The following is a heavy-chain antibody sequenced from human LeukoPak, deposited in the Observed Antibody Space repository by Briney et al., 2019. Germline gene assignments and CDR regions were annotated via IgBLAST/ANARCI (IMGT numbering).Heavy chain of an antibody. CDR3: AREGAVAASTNFDY. V-gene: IGHV4-39*07. J-gene: IGHJ4*02. D-gene: IGHD6-19*01. CDR2: IYYSGST. CDR1: GGSISSSSYY. Sequence: PSETLSLTCTVSGGSISSSSYYWGWIRQPPGKGLEWIGSIYYSGSTYYNPSLKSRVTISVDTSKNQFSLKLSSVTAADTAVYYCAREGAVAASTNFDYWGQGTLVTVSS.